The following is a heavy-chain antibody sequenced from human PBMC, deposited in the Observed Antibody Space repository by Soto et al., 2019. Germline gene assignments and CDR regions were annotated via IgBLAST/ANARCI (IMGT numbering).Heavy chain of an antibody. D-gene: IGHD4-17*01. V-gene: IGHV4-61*08. CDR1: GGSVSSGAYY. J-gene: IGHJ5*02. Sequence: VQLQESGPGLVKPSETLSLTCTVSGGSVSSGAYYWSWIRQPPGKGLEWIGFIYYNGSSYYSPSLKSRVTISVDTSKNQFSLKLNSVSAADTAVYYCARWRDDYGDQTGLDPWGQGILVIVSS. CDR3: ARWRDDYGDQTGLDP. CDR2: IYYNGSS.